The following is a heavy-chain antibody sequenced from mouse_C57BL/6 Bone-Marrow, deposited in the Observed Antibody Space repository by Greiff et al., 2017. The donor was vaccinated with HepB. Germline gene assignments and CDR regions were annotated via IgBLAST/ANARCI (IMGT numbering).Heavy chain of an antibody. V-gene: IGHV3-6*01. J-gene: IGHJ3*01. CDR2: ISYDGSN. CDR3: AREAYGNPFAY. D-gene: IGHD2-1*01. CDR1: GYSITSGYY. Sequence: DVQLQESGPGLVKPSQSLSLTCSVTGYSITSGYYWNWIRQFPGNKLEWMGYISYDGSNNYNPSLKNRISITRDTSKNQFFLKLNSVTTEDTATYYCAREAYGNPFAYWGQGTLVTVSA.